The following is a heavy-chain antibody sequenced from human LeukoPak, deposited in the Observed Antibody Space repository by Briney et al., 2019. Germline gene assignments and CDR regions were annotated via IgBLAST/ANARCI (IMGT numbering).Heavy chain of an antibody. V-gene: IGHV2-5*02. CDR1: GFSLSTSGVG. J-gene: IGHJ4*02. CDR3: AHSWNPPFSPILYDQPFDY. Sequence: RQSGPTLVKPTQTLTLTCTFSGFSLSTSGVGLGWIRQPPGKALEWLALIYWDDDKRYSPSLKSRLTITKDTSKNQVVLTMTNMDPVDTATYYCAHSWNPPFSPILYDQPFDYWGQGTLVTVSS. D-gene: IGHD1-1*01. CDR2: IYWDDDK.